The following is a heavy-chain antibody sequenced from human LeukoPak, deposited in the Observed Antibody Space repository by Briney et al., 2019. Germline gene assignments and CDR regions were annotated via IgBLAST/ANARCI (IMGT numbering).Heavy chain of an antibody. J-gene: IGHJ6*04. CDR1: GFTFNSFA. V-gene: IGHV3-23*01. CDR3: ACLVGATQDV. D-gene: IGHD1-26*01. Sequence: GGSLRLSCAASGFTFNSFAMSWVRQAPGKGLEWVSGFVGRGGGTYNADSENGRFTISRDNAKNSLYLQMNSLRAEDTAVYYCACLVGATQDVWGKGTKVIVSS. CDR2: FVGRGGGT.